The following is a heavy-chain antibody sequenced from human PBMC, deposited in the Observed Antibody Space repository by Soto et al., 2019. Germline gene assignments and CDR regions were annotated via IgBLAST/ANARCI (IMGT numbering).Heavy chain of an antibody. CDR2: IIPILRMP. J-gene: IGHJ4*02. CDR3: ASGSYYGSGYYFDY. CDR1: GDTFSTYA. Sequence: QVQLVQSGAEVKKPGSSVKVSCKASGDTFSTYAISWVRQAPGQGLEWMGGIIPILRMPNYAQKFQGRVTITADEFTSTAYMALSSLRSEDTAVYYCASGSYYGSGYYFDYWGQGTLVTVSS. V-gene: IGHV1-69*02. D-gene: IGHD3-10*01.